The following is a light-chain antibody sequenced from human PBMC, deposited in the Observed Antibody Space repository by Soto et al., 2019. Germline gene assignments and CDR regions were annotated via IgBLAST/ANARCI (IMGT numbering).Light chain of an antibody. J-gene: IGKJ4*01. Sequence: EIVMTQSPVTLSVSPGERDTLSCRASQTIRSDLAWYQQKPGQAPRLLISDASTRATSIPARFNGSGSGTEFTLAISSLQSEDFAIYYCHQYNTWPLTFGGGTNVEIK. V-gene: IGKV3-15*01. CDR3: HQYNTWPLT. CDR2: DAS. CDR1: QTIRSD.